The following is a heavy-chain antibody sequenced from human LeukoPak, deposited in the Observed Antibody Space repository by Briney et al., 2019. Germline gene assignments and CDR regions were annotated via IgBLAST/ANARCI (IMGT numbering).Heavy chain of an antibody. CDR2: IWYDGSNK. CDR3: ARGYYGMDV. J-gene: IGHJ6*02. CDR1: GFTLSSYG. Sequence: GRSLRLSCAASGFTLSSYGMHWVRQAPGKGLEWVAVIWYDGSNKYYADSVKGRFTISRDNSKNTLYLQMNSLRAEDTAVYYCARGYYGMDVWGQGTTVTVSS. V-gene: IGHV3-33*01.